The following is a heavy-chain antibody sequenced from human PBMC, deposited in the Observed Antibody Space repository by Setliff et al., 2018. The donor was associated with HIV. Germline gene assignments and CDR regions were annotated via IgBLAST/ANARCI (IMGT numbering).Heavy chain of an antibody. CDR2: LNYVGVT. J-gene: IGHJ4*02. CDR3: ATTECRGADCPQMYDY. D-gene: IGHD2-21*02. V-gene: IGHV4-34*01. Sequence: SETLSLTCAVHGGSFSGSYWSWIRQPPGKGLEWIGELNYVGVTNHNPSLKSRVTTSVEASKRQWSLKLNSVTAADTAVYFCATTECRGADCPQMYDYWGQGILVTVSS. CDR1: GGSFSGSY.